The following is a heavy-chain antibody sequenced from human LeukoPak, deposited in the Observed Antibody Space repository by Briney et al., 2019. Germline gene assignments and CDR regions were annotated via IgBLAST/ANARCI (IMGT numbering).Heavy chain of an antibody. CDR3: ARGEYDYAWGSYSPNAFAM. J-gene: IGHJ3*02. Sequence: TSETLSLTCAVYGGSFSGYYWSWIRQPPGKGLEWIGEINHSGSTNYNPSLKSRVTISVDTSQNQFSLKLSSVTAADTALYYCARGEYDYAWGSYSPNAFAMWGQGTMVTVSS. CDR1: GGSFSGYY. D-gene: IGHD3-16*01. V-gene: IGHV4-34*01. CDR2: INHSGST.